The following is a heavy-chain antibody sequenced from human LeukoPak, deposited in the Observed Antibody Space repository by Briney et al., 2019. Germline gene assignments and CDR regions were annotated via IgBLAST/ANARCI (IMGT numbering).Heavy chain of an antibody. J-gene: IGHJ4*02. CDR1: GFTVSSNY. CDR2: IYSGGST. CDR3: ATRLGDPEVDY. Sequence: PGGSLRLSCAASGFTVSSNYMSWVRQAPGKGLEWVSVIYSGGSTYYADSVKGRFTIPRDNSKNTLYLQMNSLRAEDTAVYYCATRLGDPEVDYWGQGTLVTVSS. D-gene: IGHD1-14*01. V-gene: IGHV3-66*01.